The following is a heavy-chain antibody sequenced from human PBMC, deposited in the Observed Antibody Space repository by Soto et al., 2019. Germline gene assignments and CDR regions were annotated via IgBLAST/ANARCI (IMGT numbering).Heavy chain of an antibody. D-gene: IGHD1-26*01. V-gene: IGHV4-59*01. Sequence: QVQLQESGPGQVKPSETLSLTCTISGGSISVYYWSWIRQPPGQALEWIGYIYDSGSPYYKPSLRSRVIISAETSKNQISLKLTSATAADTAVYYCARGVGSSPPRYWGRGTLVTVSS. CDR2: IYDSGSP. CDR3: ARGVGSSPPRY. CDR1: GGSISVYY. J-gene: IGHJ4*02.